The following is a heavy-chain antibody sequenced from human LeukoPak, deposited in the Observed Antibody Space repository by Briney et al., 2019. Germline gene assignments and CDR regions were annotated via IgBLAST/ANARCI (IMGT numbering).Heavy chain of an antibody. Sequence: PGGSLRLSCAASGFTFDDYAMHWVRQAPGEGLEWVPGISWNSGSIGYADSVKGRFTISRDNAKNSLYLQMNSLRAEDTALYYCAKDIATGNRLYYFDYWGQGALVTVSS. D-gene: IGHD1-14*01. CDR3: AKDIATGNRLYYFDY. CDR1: GFTFDDYA. CDR2: ISWNSGSI. J-gene: IGHJ4*02. V-gene: IGHV3-9*01.